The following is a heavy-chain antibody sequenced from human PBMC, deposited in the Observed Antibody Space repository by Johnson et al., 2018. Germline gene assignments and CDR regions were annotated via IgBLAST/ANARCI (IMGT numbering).Heavy chain of an antibody. CDR3: ARDWGRWNDAFDI. D-gene: IGHD3-16*01. Sequence: QVQLVQSGGGVVQPGRSLRLSCAASGFTFSSYGMHWVRQAPGKGLEWVAVISYDESNKYYADSVQGRFTISRDNSKNTRSLQMNSLRAENTAVYYCARDWGRWNDAFDIWGQGTMVTVS. CDR2: ISYDESNK. J-gene: IGHJ3*02. V-gene: IGHV3-30*03. CDR1: GFTFSSYG.